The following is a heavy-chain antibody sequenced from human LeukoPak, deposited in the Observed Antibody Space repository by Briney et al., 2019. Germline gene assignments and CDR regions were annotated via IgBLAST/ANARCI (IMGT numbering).Heavy chain of an antibody. V-gene: IGHV4-4*02. CDR1: GGSISSSNW. CDR2: IYHSGST. CDR3: ARDGTYSSSSREDAFDI. Sequence: SETLSLTCAVSGGSISSSNWWSWVRQPPGKGLEWIGEIYHSGSTNYNPSLKSRVTISVDKSKNQFSLKLSSVTAADTAVYYCARDGTYSSSSREDAFDIWGQGTMVTFSS. J-gene: IGHJ3*02. D-gene: IGHD6-6*01.